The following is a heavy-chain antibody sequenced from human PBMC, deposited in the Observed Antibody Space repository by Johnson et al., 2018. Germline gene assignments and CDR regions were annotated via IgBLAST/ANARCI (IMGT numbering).Heavy chain of an antibody. J-gene: IGHJ3*02. CDR3: ASHDSSGYWRPDAFDI. CDR2: IYYSGST. CDR1: GGSISSYY. D-gene: IGHD3-22*01. Sequence: QVQLVESGPGLVKPSETLSLTCSVSGGSISSYYWSWIRQPPGKGLEWIGYIYYSGSTNYNPSLKRRVPISVDTSKNQFSLKLSSVTAAATAVYYCASHDSSGYWRPDAFDIWGQGTMVTVSS. V-gene: IGHV4-59*01.